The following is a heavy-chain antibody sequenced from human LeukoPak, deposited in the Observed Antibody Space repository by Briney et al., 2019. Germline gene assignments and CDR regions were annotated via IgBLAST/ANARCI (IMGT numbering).Heavy chain of an antibody. CDR3: AKVSLNMVNDAFDI. J-gene: IGHJ3*02. Sequence: GGSLRLSCAASGFIFSSYGMHWVRQAPDKGLEWVAFIRYGGSRKYYADSVKGRFTISRDNSKNTLYLQMNGLRAEDTAMYYCAKVSLNMVNDAFDIWGQGTMVSVSS. CDR2: IRYGGSRK. D-gene: IGHD4/OR15-4a*01. CDR1: GFIFSSYG. V-gene: IGHV3-30*02.